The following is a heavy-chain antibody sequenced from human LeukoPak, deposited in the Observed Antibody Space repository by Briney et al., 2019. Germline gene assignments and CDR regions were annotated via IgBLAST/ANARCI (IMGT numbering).Heavy chain of an antibody. J-gene: IGHJ3*02. Sequence: SETLSLTCTVSGGSISRNYWSWIRQPPGKGLEWIGYIYYSGSTNHNPSLKSRVTISEDSAKNQFSLKLSSVTAADTAVYYCARSYSGYDSNAFDIWGQGTTVTVSS. D-gene: IGHD5-12*01. CDR2: IYYSGST. V-gene: IGHV4-59*01. CDR3: ARSYSGYDSNAFDI. CDR1: GGSISRNY.